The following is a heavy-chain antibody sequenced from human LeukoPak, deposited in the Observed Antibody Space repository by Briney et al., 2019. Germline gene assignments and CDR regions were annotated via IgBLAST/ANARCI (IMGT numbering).Heavy chain of an antibody. CDR3: ASTHYYDSGAAFDI. Sequence: SETLSLTCTVSGGSISSSSYYWGWIRQPPGKGLEWTGSIYYSGSTYYNPSLKSRVTISVDTSKNQFSLKLSSVTAADTAVYYCASTHYYDSGAAFDIWGQGTMVTVSS. D-gene: IGHD3-22*01. J-gene: IGHJ3*02. CDR2: IYYSGST. V-gene: IGHV4-39*01. CDR1: GGSISSSSYY.